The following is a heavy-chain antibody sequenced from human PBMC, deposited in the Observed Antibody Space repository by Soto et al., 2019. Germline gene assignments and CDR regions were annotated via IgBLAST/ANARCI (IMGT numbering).Heavy chain of an antibody. CDR2: ISGSGGST. Sequence: GGSLRLSCAASGFTFSSYAMSWVRQAPGKGLEWVSAISGSGGSTYYADSVKGRFTISRDNSKNTLYLQMNSLRAEDTAVYYCAKTGQYYYGSGIFSAFDIWGQGTMVTVSS. J-gene: IGHJ3*02. V-gene: IGHV3-23*01. D-gene: IGHD3-10*01. CDR3: AKTGQYYYGSGIFSAFDI. CDR1: GFTFSSYA.